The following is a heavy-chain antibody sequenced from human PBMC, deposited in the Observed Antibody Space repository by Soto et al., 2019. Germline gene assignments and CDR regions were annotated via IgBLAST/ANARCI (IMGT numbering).Heavy chain of an antibody. CDR3: ARGVSAGVDY. Sequence: QVQLVQSGAEVREPGASVKVSCKASGYSFTSLGINWVRQTAGQGLEWMGWMQPSTGRTGYAQKFQGRVTMIRDTSINTAYMELTTLTSDDTAFYYCARGVSAGVDYWGQGTLVTVSS. D-gene: IGHD1-26*01. V-gene: IGHV1-8*01. J-gene: IGHJ4*02. CDR1: GYSFTSLG. CDR2: MQPSTGRT.